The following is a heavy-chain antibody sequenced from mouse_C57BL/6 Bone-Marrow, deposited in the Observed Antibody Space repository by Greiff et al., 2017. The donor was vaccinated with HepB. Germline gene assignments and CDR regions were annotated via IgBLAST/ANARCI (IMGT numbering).Heavy chain of an antibody. Sequence: QVQLQQSGPELVKPGASVKISCKASGYAFSSSWMNWVKQRPGKGLEWIGRIYPGDGDTNYNGKFKGKATLTADKSSSTAYMQLSSLTSGDSAVYFCARSPSTDHYFDYWGQGTTLTVSS. CDR2: IYPGDGDT. CDR3: ARSPSTDHYFDY. V-gene: IGHV1-82*01. CDR1: GYAFSSSW. D-gene: IGHD1-1*01. J-gene: IGHJ2*01.